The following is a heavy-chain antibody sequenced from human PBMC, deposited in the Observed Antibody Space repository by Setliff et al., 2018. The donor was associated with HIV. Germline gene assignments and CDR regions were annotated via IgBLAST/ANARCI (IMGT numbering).Heavy chain of an antibody. Sequence: EASVKVSCKVSGHTLTELSMHWVRQAPGKGLEWMGGFDPEDAETIYAQNFQGRVTMTEDTSTDTAYMELSSLRSEDTTFYYCTTDVSYDSLTGPTPGAFDIWGQGTMVTVSS. J-gene: IGHJ3*02. D-gene: IGHD3-9*01. CDR1: GHTLTELS. V-gene: IGHV1-24*01. CDR3: TTDVSYDSLTGPTPGAFDI. CDR2: FDPEDAET.